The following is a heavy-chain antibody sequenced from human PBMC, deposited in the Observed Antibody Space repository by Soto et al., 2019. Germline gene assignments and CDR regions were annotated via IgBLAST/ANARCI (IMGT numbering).Heavy chain of an antibody. D-gene: IGHD5-12*01. CDR1: GYTFTGYY. CDR3: AAPDIVAEGGRFDP. V-gene: IGHV1-2*02. J-gene: IGHJ5*02. Sequence: ASVKVSCKASGYTFTGYYMHWVRQAPGQGLEWMGWINPNSGGTNYAQKFQGRVTMTRDTSISTAYMELSRLRSDDTAVYYCAAPDIVAEGGRFDPWGQGTLVTVSS. CDR2: INPNSGGT.